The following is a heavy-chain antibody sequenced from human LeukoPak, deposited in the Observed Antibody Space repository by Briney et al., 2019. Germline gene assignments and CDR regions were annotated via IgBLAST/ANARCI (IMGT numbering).Heavy chain of an antibody. Sequence: GASVKVSCKASGYTFTSYGFSWVRQAPGQGLEWMGWINPDSGGTNNAQKFQGRVTMTRDTSISTAYMELSRLRSDDTAVYYCARTFYDTLDSDAFDFWGQGTMVIVSS. CDR1: GYTFTSYG. J-gene: IGHJ3*01. CDR2: INPDSGGT. CDR3: ARTFYDTLDSDAFDF. D-gene: IGHD2/OR15-2a*01. V-gene: IGHV1-2*02.